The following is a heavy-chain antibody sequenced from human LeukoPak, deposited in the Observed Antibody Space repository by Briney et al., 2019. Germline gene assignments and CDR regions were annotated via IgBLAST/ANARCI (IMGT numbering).Heavy chain of an antibody. CDR3: ARQGGDILTGYLDY. CDR1: GFIFSYYY. J-gene: IGHJ4*02. V-gene: IGHV3-11*03. D-gene: IGHD3-9*01. Sequence: GGSRSFCCATSGFIFSYYYMSWLHHAPGKVLEWVSYISSSGTYINSADSVKGRFTISRDYPKNSLYLQMSSLRAEDTAVYYCARQGGDILTGYLDYWGQGTLVTVSS. CDR2: ISSSGTYI.